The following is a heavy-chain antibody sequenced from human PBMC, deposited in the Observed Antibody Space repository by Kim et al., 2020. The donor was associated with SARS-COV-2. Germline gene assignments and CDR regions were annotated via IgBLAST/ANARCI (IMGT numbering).Heavy chain of an antibody. CDR2: FDPEDGET. J-gene: IGHJ5*02. CDR3: ATGPPIQFGWFDP. D-gene: IGHD5-18*01. CDR1: GYTLTELS. V-gene: IGHV1-24*01. Sequence: ASVKVSCKVSGYTLTELSMHWVRQAPGKGLEWMGGFDPEDGETIYAQKFQGRVTMTEDTSTDTAYMELSSLRSEDTAVYYCATGPPIQFGWFDPWGQEPWSPSPQ.